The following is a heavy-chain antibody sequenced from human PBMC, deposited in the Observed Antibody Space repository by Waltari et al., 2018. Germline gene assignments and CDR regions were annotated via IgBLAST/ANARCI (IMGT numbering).Heavy chain of an antibody. CDR1: GYTFSSYL. CDR2: INAGNGST. J-gene: IGHJ5*02. Sequence: QVQLVQSGAEVKQPGASVKVSCKPSGYTFSSYLLLWVRQAPGHRLEWMGWINAGNGSTKYSQNFQGRVTITRDTSASTAYMDLRSLVSEDTAMYYCANSSVDSSPILDLWGQGTLVTVSP. D-gene: IGHD6-13*01. V-gene: IGHV1-3*01. CDR3: ANSSVDSSPILDL.